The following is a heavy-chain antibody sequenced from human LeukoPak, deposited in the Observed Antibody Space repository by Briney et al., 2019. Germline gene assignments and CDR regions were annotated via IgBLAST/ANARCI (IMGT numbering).Heavy chain of an antibody. J-gene: IGHJ4*02. CDR1: GYTFTSYG. CDR3: ARKGLGCWSSYRKYYFDY. CDR2: ISAYNGNT. D-gene: IGHD3-3*01. V-gene: IGHV1-18*01. Sequence: ASMKVSCKASGYTFTSYGISWVRQAPGRGLKWMGWISAYNGNTNYAQKLQGRVTMTTDTSTSTAYMELRSLRSDDPAVYYCARKGLGCWSSYRKYYFDYWGQGTLVTVSS.